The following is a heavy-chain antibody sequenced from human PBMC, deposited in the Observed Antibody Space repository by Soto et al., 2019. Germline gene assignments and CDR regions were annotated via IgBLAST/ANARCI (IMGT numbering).Heavy chain of an antibody. V-gene: IGHV4-31*03. CDR2: IYYSGST. Sequence: SDTLSLTCTVSGGSISSGGYYWSWIRQHPGKGLEWIGYIYYSGSTYYNPSLKSRVTISVDTSKNQFSLKLSSVTAADTAVYYCASYGGSGTFLKYNWFDPWGQGTLVNVSS. CDR3: ASYGGSGTFLKYNWFDP. J-gene: IGHJ5*02. D-gene: IGHD3-10*01. CDR1: GGSISSGGYY.